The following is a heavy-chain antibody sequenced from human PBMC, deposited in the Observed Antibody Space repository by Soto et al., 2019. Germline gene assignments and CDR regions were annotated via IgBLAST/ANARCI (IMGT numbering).Heavy chain of an antibody. CDR2: IYTSGST. J-gene: IGHJ5*02. CDR3: ARDLNNNWNYRWFDP. CDR1: GGSISSYY. Sequence: SETLSLTXTVSGGSISSYYWSWIRQPAGKGLEWIVRIYTSGSTNYKPSLKSRVTMSVDTSKNQFSLKLSSVTAADTAVYYCARDLNNNWNYRWFDPWGQGTLVTVSS. D-gene: IGHD1-7*01. V-gene: IGHV4-4*07.